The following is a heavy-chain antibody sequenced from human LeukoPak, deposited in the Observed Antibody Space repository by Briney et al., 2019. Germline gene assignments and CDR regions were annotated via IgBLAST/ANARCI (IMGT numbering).Heavy chain of an antibody. Sequence: ASVKVSCKASGYTFTGYYMHWVRQAPGQGLEWMGWINPNSGGTNYAQKFQGRVTMTRDTSISTAYMELSRLRSDDTAVYYCARDDNFFDWLLHFDYWGQGTLVTVSS. D-gene: IGHD3-9*01. V-gene: IGHV1-2*02. CDR3: ARDDNFFDWLLHFDY. CDR1: GYTFTGYY. J-gene: IGHJ4*02. CDR2: INPNSGGT.